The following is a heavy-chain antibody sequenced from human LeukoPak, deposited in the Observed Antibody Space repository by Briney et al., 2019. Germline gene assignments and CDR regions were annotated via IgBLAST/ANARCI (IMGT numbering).Heavy chain of an antibody. D-gene: IGHD5-18*01. J-gene: IGHJ3*02. Sequence: SETLSLTCPVSGGSISSYYWSWIRQPPGKGLEWIGYIYYSGSTNYNPSLKSRVTISVDTSKNQFSLKLSSVTAADTAVYYCAREGTAMVGDAFDIWGQGTMVTVSS. CDR3: AREGTAMVGDAFDI. CDR1: GGSISSYY. CDR2: IYYSGST. V-gene: IGHV4-59*01.